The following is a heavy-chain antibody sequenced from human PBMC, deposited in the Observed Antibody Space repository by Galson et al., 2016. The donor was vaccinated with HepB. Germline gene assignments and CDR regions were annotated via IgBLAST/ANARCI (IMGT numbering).Heavy chain of an antibody. CDR1: GFTFSSYG. CDR2: ISYDGSNK. D-gene: IGHD2-2*01. J-gene: IGHJ4*02. Sequence: CAASGFTFSSYGMHWVRQAPGKGLEWVAFISYDGSNKKYADSVKGQFTISRDNSKKTLYLQMNSLRAEDTAVYYCAKDGRIYCSSASCHDHFHYWGQGTLVTVSS. V-gene: IGHV3-30*18. CDR3: AKDGRIYCSSASCHDHFHY.